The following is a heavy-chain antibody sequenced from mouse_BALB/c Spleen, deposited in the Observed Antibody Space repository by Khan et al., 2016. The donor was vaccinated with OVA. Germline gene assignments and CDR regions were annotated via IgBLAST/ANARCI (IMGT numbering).Heavy chain of an antibody. CDR1: GCNIKDYY. J-gene: IGHJ3*01. Sequence: VRLQQSGAELVRPGALVKLSCRASGCNIKDYYMHWVKQRPEQGLEWIGWIDPENGNTIYDPKFQGKASITADTSSNTAYLHLSSLASEDTAVYYCARSGYEAWFAYWGHGTLVTVSA. CDR3: ARSGYEAWFAY. D-gene: IGHD3-1*01. V-gene: IGHV14-1*02. CDR2: IDPENGNT.